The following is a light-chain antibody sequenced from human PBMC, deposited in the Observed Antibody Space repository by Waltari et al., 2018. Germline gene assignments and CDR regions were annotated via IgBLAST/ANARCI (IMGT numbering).Light chain of an antibody. Sequence: QFALTQPASVSGSPGPSIAISCTGTSSDVGNYNVISWYQQHPGKAPKFLIYEATKRPSGVSDRFSGSKSGNTATLTISGLQAEDEADYYCCSYAGSDTVAFGGGTKVTVL. CDR3: CSYAGSDTVA. J-gene: IGLJ2*01. CDR2: EAT. V-gene: IGLV2-23*01. CDR1: SSDVGNYNV.